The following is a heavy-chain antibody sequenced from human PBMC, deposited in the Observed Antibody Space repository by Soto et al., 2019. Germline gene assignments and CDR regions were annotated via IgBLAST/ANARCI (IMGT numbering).Heavy chain of an antibody. D-gene: IGHD3-22*01. CDR2: VIPMFPKA. CDR3: ARCHSDSSGPGYLDS. Sequence: QVRLVQSEAEVKKAGSSVKVACKASGGTFISDAVTWVRQAPGQGLEWMGGVIPMFPKANYAKKFQGRATITAYTSTSTVYMELHSLKSEDTALYYCARCHSDSSGPGYLDSWGQGTLVTVTS. CDR1: GGTFISDA. J-gene: IGHJ4*02. V-gene: IGHV1-69*06.